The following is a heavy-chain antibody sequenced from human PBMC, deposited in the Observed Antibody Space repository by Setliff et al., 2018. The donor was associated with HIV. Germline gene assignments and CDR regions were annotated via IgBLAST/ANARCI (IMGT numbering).Heavy chain of an antibody. J-gene: IGHJ4*02. CDR1: GGSISSYY. CDR2: IYTSGST. CDR3: ARSLIVPAALGDYFDY. Sequence: SETLSLTCTVSGGSISSYYWSWIRQPAGKGLEWIGRIYTSGSTNYNPSLKSRVTMSVDTSKNLFSLKLSSVTAADTAVYYCARSLIVPAALGDYFDYWGQGTLVTVSS. V-gene: IGHV4-4*07. D-gene: IGHD2-2*01.